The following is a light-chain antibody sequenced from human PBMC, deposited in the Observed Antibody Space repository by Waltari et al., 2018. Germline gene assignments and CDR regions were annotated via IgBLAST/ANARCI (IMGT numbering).Light chain of an antibody. CDR1: HNIKTW. V-gene: IGKV1-5*03. CDR2: KAS. J-gene: IGKJ4*01. Sequence: DIQMSQSPSTLSASIGDRVTITCRASHNIKTWVAWYQQKPGKAPKFLVYKASTLDSGVPSRFSGSGYGTEFTLTISSLQPDDFATYYCQQYDTYPLTFGGGTKVEIK. CDR3: QQYDTYPLT.